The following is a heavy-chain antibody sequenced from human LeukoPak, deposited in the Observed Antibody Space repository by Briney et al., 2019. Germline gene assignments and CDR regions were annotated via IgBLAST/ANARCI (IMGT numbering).Heavy chain of an antibody. Sequence: PSETLSLTCAVSGYSISTGYHWGCIRQSPGRGLEWIGSTYHSGNTYYNPSLKSRVTISMDTSMNQFSLQVTSVTAADTAVYYCARTRYCSGATCYSPELFDSWGQGTLVTVS. D-gene: IGHD2-15*01. J-gene: IGHJ4*02. CDR2: TYHSGNT. V-gene: IGHV4-38-2*01. CDR3: ARTRYCSGATCYSPELFDS. CDR1: GYSISTGYH.